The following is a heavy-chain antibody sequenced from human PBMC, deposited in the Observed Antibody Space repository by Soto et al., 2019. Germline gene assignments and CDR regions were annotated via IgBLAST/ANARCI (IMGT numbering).Heavy chain of an antibody. CDR3: ARDYGSGSHPKGFDY. CDR2: ISPYNGNT. V-gene: IGHV1-18*01. Sequence: ASVRVACKASGYPFTTSGMTWVRQAPGQGLEWMGWISPYNGNTNYAQKLQGRVTMTTDTSTSTAYMELRSLRSDDTAVYYCARDYGSGSHPKGFDYWGQGTLVTVSS. CDR1: GYPFTTSG. D-gene: IGHD3-10*01. J-gene: IGHJ4*02.